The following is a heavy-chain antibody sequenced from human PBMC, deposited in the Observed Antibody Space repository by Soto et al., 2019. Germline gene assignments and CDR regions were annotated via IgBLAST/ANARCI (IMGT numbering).Heavy chain of an antibody. CDR1: GFDFNNYW. D-gene: IGHD4-17*01. CDR3: ARDQTTGDWFDA. J-gene: IGHJ5*02. Sequence: GGPLRLSCGASGFDFNNYWMHWVRQDPGKGLVWVSRINGDGSDTKYADSVKGRFTISRDNAKNTVYLQMNSLRAEDTAVYYCARDQTTGDWFDAWGQGTLVTVSS. V-gene: IGHV3-74*03. CDR2: INGDGSDT.